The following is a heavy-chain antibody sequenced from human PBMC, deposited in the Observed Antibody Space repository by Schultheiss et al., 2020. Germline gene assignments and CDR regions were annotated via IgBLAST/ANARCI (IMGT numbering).Heavy chain of an antibody. D-gene: IGHD3-22*01. CDR3: ARGRDSGYFDY. CDR1: GGSINSDF. J-gene: IGHJ4*02. V-gene: IGHV4-4*07. Sequence: SETLSLTCTVSGGSINSDFWNWIRQPAGKGLQWIGRIYTSGHTNYNPSLESRVTMSVDMSKNQFSLKLTSVTAADAAVYYCARGRDSGYFDYWGQGNPVTVSS. CDR2: IYTSGHT.